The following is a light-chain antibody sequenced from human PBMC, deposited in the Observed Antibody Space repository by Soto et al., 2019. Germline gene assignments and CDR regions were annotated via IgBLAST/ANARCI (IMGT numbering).Light chain of an antibody. CDR1: QSIYSH. CDR3: QQYNDWPPIT. CDR2: SAS. J-gene: IGKJ5*01. Sequence: EIVMTQSPATLSVSPGEGATLSCRASQSIYSHLAWYQQKPGQAPRLLIYSASTRATDIPARFSGSGSGTEFTLTISSLQSEDLAVYYCQQYNDWPPITFGQGTRLEIK. V-gene: IGKV3-15*01.